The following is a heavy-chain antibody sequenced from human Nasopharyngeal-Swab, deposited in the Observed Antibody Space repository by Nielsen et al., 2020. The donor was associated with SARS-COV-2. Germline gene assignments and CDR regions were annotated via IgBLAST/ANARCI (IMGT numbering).Heavy chain of an antibody. Sequence: SETLSLTCTVSGGSISSGSYYWSWIRQPAGKGLEWIGRIYTSGSTNYNPSLKSRVTISVDPSKNHFSLKLSSVTAADTAVYYCARGLRGVTTYYYYYYMDVWGKGTTVTVSS. CDR3: ARGLRGVTTYYYYYYMDV. CDR2: IYTSGST. D-gene: IGHD4-17*01. CDR1: GGSISSGSYY. J-gene: IGHJ6*03. V-gene: IGHV4-61*02.